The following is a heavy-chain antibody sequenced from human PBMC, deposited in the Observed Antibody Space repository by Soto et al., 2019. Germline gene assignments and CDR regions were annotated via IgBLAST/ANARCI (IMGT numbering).Heavy chain of an antibody. Sequence: GASVKVSCKASGYTFTSYGISWVRQAPGQGLEWMGWISAYNGNTNYAQKLQGRVTMTTDTSTSTAYMELRSLRSDDTAVYYCARDGNSNYPLDYYYYGMDVWGQGTTVTVSS. CDR3: ARDGNSNYPLDYYYYGMDV. D-gene: IGHD4-4*01. J-gene: IGHJ6*02. CDR2: ISAYNGNT. CDR1: GYTFTSYG. V-gene: IGHV1-18*01.